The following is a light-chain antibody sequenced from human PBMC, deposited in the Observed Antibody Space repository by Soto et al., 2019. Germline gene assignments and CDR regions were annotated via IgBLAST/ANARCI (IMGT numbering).Light chain of an antibody. CDR1: SNDVGNNDY. CDR2: YVN. J-gene: IGLJ1*01. V-gene: IGLV2-14*03. CDR3: SSYSGSGTLP. Sequence: QSALTQPASVSGSPGQSITISCTGTSNDVGNNDYVSWYQQYPGKAPKLMIYYVNTRPSGVSYRFSGSKSGNTASLTISGLQAEDEADYYCSSYSGSGTLPFGTGTKLTVL.